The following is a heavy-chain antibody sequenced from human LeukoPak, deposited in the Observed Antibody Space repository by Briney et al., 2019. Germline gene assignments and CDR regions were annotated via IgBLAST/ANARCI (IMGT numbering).Heavy chain of an antibody. CDR1: GYTFTSYD. J-gene: IGHJ4*02. CDR3: ARDLAVAGIFDY. V-gene: IGHV1-18*01. D-gene: IGHD6-19*01. CDR2: ISAYNGNT. Sequence: ASVKVSCKASGYTFTSYDIIWVRQATGQGLEWMGWISAYNGNTNYAQKLQGRVTMTTDTSTSTAYMELRSLRSDDTAVYYCARDLAVAGIFDYWGQGTLVTVSS.